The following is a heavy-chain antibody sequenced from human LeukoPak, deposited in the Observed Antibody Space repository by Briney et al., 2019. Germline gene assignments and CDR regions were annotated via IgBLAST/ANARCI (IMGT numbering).Heavy chain of an antibody. Sequence: GGSLRLSCAASGFTFSSYAMSWVRQAPGKGLEWVSAISGSGGSTYYADSVKGRFTISRDNSKNTLYLQMNSLRAEDTAVYYCAKALPGYSGYYYYYMDVWGKGTTVTVSS. CDR2: ISGSGGST. D-gene: IGHD5-12*01. CDR1: GFTFSSYA. J-gene: IGHJ6*03. CDR3: AKALPGYSGYYYYYMDV. V-gene: IGHV3-23*01.